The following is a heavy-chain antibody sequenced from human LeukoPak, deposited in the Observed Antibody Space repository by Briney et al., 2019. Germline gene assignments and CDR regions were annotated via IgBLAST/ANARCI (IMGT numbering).Heavy chain of an antibody. CDR1: GFTFSSYA. CDR3: AKDQRYSSSSGGDY. CDR2: ISGSGGST. Sequence: GGSQRLSCAASGFTFSSYAMSWVRQAPGKGLEWVSAISGSGGSTYYADSVKGRFTISRDNSKNTLYLQMNSLRAEDTAVYYCAKDQRYSSSSGGDYWGQGTLVTVSS. D-gene: IGHD6-6*01. J-gene: IGHJ4*02. V-gene: IGHV3-23*01.